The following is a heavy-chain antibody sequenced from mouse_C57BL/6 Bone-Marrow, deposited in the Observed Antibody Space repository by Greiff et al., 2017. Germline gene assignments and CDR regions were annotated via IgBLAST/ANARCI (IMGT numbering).Heavy chain of an antibody. CDR3: ARCRYSKNAMDY. CDR2: IDPSDSYT. J-gene: IGHJ4*01. Sequence: QVQLKQPGAELVMPGASVKLSCKASGYTFTSYWMHWVKQRPGQGLEWIGEIDPSDSYTNYNQKFKGKSTLTVDKSSSTAYMQRSSLTSEDSAVYYCARCRYSKNAMDYWGQGTSVTVSS. CDR1: GYTFTSYW. D-gene: IGHD2-5*01. V-gene: IGHV1-69*01.